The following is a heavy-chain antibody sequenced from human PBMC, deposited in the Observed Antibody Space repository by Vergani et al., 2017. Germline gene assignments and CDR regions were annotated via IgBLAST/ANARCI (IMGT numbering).Heavy chain of an antibody. J-gene: IGHJ4*02. CDR1: GGTFSSYA. D-gene: IGHD3-22*01. V-gene: IGHV1-69*01. CDR2: IIPIFGTA. CDR3: ARGLYYYDSSGYYGLVHPSFDY. Sequence: QVQLVQSGAEVKKPGSSVKVSCKASGGTFSSYAISWVRQAPGQGLEWMGGIIPIFGTANYAQKFQGRVTITADESTSTAYMELSSLRSEDTAVYYCARGLYYYDSSGYYGLVHPSFDYWGQGTLVTVSS.